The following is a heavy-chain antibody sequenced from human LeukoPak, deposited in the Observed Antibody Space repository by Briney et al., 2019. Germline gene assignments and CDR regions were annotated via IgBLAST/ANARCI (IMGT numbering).Heavy chain of an antibody. CDR2: IYYSGST. CDR3: ARVRAAAVPYYFDY. Sequence: SETLSLTCTVSGGSISSYYWSWIRQPPGKGLEWIGYIYYSGSTNYNPSLKSRVTISVDTSKNQFSLKLSSVTAADTAVYYCARVRAAAVPYYFDYWGQGTLVTVSS. J-gene: IGHJ4*02. V-gene: IGHV4-59*01. CDR1: GGSISSYY. D-gene: IGHD6-13*01.